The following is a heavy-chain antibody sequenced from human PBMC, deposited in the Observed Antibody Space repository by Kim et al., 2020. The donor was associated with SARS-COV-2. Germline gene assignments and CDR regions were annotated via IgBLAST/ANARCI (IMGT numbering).Heavy chain of an antibody. CDR1: GYTFTSYG. V-gene: IGHV1-18*01. CDR3: AREAAGVQAYYYGMDV. Sequence: ASVKVSCKASGYTFTSYGISWVRQAPGQGLEWMGWISAYNGNTNYAQKLQGRVTMTTDTSTSTAYMELRSLRSDDTAVYYCAREAAGVQAYYYGMDVWGQGTTVTVSS. J-gene: IGHJ6*02. D-gene: IGHD6-25*01. CDR2: ISAYNGNT.